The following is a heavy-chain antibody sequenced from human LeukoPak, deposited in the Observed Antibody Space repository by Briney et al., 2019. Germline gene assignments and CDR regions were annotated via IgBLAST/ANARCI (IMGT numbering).Heavy chain of an antibody. Sequence: ASVKVSCKASGYTFTSYYLHWVRQAPGQGLEWMGIIHPTVGDTTYAQKFQGRVTMSRDMSTGTVYMDLSSLRSEDTAVYYCARYGFSSVWQGGWHAFDIWGQGTTVTVSS. J-gene: IGHJ3*02. D-gene: IGHD6-25*01. CDR1: GYTFTSYY. V-gene: IGHV1-46*01. CDR3: ARYGFSSVWQGGWHAFDI. CDR2: IHPTVGDT.